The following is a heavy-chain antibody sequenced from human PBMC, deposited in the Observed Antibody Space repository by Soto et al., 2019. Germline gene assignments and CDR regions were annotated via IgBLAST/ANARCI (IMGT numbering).Heavy chain of an antibody. CDR1: GFAFSNYA. CDR2: ISTSIDAT. Sequence: GGSLRLSCAASGFAFSNYAMHWVRQAPGKGLEWVSSISTSIDATYYADSVKGRFTISRDDSKNTLYLQMNSLRAEDSAVYYWAKDRTVPPRNFAYWGQGTQVTVSA. J-gene: IGHJ4*02. D-gene: IGHD3-10*01. CDR3: AKDRTVPPRNFAY. V-gene: IGHV3-23*01.